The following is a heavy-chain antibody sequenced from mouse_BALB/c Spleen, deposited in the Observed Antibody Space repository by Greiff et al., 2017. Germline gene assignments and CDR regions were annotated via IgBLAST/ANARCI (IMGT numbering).Heavy chain of an antibody. V-gene: IGHV1-7*01. D-gene: IGHD1-2*01. Sequence: VKLLESGAELAKPGASVKMSCKASGYTFTSYWMHWVKQRPGQGLEWIGYINPSTGYTEYNQKFKDKATLTADKSSSTAYMQLSSLTSEDSAVYCCARPATTAWFAYWGQGTLVTVSA. CDR2: INPSTGYT. J-gene: IGHJ3*01. CDR1: GYTFTSYW. CDR3: ARPATTAWFAY.